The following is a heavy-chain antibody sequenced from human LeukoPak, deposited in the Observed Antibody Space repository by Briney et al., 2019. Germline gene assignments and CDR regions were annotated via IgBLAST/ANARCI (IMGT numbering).Heavy chain of an antibody. CDR3: ARGRYIYGKSTYYYGMDV. Sequence: GGSLRLSCAASGFTFSSYWMHWVRQAPGKGLEWVAVISYDESNKYYADSVKGRFTISRDNSKNTLYLQMNSLRPEDTAVYYCARGRYIYGKSTYYYGMDVWGQGTTVTVSS. CDR1: GFTFSSYW. CDR2: ISYDESNK. D-gene: IGHD5-18*01. J-gene: IGHJ6*02. V-gene: IGHV3-30-3*01.